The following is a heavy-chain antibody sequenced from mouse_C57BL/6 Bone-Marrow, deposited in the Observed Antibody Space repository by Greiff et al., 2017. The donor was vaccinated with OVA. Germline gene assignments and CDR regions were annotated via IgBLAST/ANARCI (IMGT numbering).Heavy chain of an antibody. CDR1: GYTFTDYY. V-gene: IGHV1-19*01. D-gene: IGHD2-5*01. Sequence: VQLQQSGPVLVKPGASVKMSCKASGYTFTDYYMNWVKQSHGKSLEWIGVINPYNGGTSYNQKFKGKATLTVDKSSSTAYMELNSLTSEDSAVYYCARHYSNYYFDYWGQGTTLTVSS. J-gene: IGHJ2*01. CDR3: ARHYSNYYFDY. CDR2: INPYNGGT.